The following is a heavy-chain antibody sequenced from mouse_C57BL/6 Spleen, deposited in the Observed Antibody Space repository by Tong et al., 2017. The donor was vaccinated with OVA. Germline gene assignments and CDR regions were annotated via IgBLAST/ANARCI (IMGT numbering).Heavy chain of an antibody. J-gene: IGHJ3*01. CDR1: GYAFSSYW. Sequence: VQLQESGAELVKPGASVKISCKASGYAFSSYWMNWVKQRPGRGLEWIGRIDPNSGGTKYNEKFKSKATLTVDKPSSTAYMQLSSLTSEDSAVYFCARESFYDGSFAYWGQGTLVTVSA. CDR2: IDPNSGGT. CDR3: ARESFYDGSFAY. V-gene: IGHV1-62-3*01. D-gene: IGHD2-3*01.